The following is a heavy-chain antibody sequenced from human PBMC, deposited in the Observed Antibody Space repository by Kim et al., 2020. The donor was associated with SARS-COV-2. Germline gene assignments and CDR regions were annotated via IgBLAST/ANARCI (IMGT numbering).Heavy chain of an antibody. D-gene: IGHD6-13*01. CDR1: GYTFTSYA. Sequence: ASVKVSCKASGYTFTSYAMNWVRQAPGQGLEWMGWINTNTGNPTYAQGFTGRFVFSLDTSVSTAYLQISSLKAEDTAVYYCARDSSSSWSYYYYYGMDVWGQGTTVTVSS. J-gene: IGHJ6*02. CDR2: INTNTGNP. V-gene: IGHV7-4-1*02. CDR3: ARDSSSSWSYYYYYGMDV.